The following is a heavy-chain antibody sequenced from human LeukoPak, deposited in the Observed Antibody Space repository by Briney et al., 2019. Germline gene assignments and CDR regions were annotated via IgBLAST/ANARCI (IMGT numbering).Heavy chain of an antibody. V-gene: IGHV4-34*01. CDR3: ARAFKDIVVVPAASSQDYYYYYYMDV. Sequence: SETLSLTCAVYGGSFSGCYWSWIRQPPGKGLEWIGEINHSGSTNYNPSLKSRVTISVDTSKNQFSLKLSSVTAADTAVYYCARAFKDIVVVPAASSQDYYYYYYMDVWGKGTTVTVSS. CDR1: GGSFSGCY. D-gene: IGHD2-2*01. CDR2: INHSGST. J-gene: IGHJ6*03.